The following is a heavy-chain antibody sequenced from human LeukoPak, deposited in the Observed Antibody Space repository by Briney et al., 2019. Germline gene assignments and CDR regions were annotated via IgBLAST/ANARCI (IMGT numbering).Heavy chain of an antibody. D-gene: IGHD1-26*01. CDR1: GFTVSSNE. CDR3: AKKYSTGLDP. J-gene: IGHJ5*02. CDR2: ISGGST. Sequence: PGGSLRLSCAASGFTVSSNEMSWVRQAPGKGLEWVSSISGGSTYYADSRKGRFTISRDNSKNTLYLQMNSLRAEDTAVYYCAKKYSTGLDPWGQGTLVTVSS. V-gene: IGHV3-38-3*01.